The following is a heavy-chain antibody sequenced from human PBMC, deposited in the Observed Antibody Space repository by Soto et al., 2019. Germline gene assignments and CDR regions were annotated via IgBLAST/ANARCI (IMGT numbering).Heavy chain of an antibody. D-gene: IGHD5-12*01. CDR1: GDSVSSNSAA. J-gene: IGHJ4*02. V-gene: IGHV6-1*01. CDR3: ASFRDIYGALCVHFDY. Sequence: SQTLSLTCAISGDSVSSNSAAWNWIRQSPSRGLEWLGRTYYRSKWYNDYAVSVKSRITINPDTSKNQISLQLNSVTPEDTAVYYCASFRDIYGALCVHFDYWALGILVTVSS. CDR2: TYYRSKWYN.